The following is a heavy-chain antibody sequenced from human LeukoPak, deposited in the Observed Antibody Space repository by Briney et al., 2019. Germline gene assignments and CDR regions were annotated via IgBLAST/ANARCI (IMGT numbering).Heavy chain of an antibody. Sequence: ASVKVSCKASGYPFSRHAIHWVRQAPGQRLEWMGWINSGNGKTEYSQKFQGRVTITRDTSASTAYMELTSLTAEDTAVYYCARDRGRILWFGEFDYWGQGTLVSVSS. D-gene: IGHD3-10*01. CDR3: ARDRGRILWFGEFDY. CDR2: INSGNGKT. CDR1: GYPFSRHA. J-gene: IGHJ4*02. V-gene: IGHV1-3*01.